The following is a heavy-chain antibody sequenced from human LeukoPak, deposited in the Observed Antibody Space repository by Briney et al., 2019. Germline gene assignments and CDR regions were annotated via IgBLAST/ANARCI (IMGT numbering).Heavy chain of an antibody. J-gene: IGHJ6*03. D-gene: IGHD3-10*01. CDR2: IYTSGST. V-gene: IGHV4-61*02. Sequence: SETLSLTCTVSGGSISSGSYYWSWIRQPAGKGLEWIGRIYTSGSTNYNPSLKSRVTISVDTSKNQFSLKLSSVTAADTAVYYCARSPGSGSYYLRYYYYMDVWGKGTTVTVSS. CDR1: GGSISSGSYY. CDR3: ARSPGSGSYYLRYYYYMDV.